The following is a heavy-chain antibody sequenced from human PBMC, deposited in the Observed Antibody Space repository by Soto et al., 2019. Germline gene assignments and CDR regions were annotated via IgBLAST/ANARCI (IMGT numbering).Heavy chain of an antibody. J-gene: IGHJ4*02. V-gene: IGHV3-23*01. CDR2: ISGSGATT. CDR1: GFIFSNYA. D-gene: IGHD3-9*01. Sequence: GGSLRLSCAASGFIFSNYAMSWVRQAPGRGLEWVSAISGSGATTYYPDSVKGRFTISRDNSKNTLYLQMNNLRADDTAVYYCTKGGIPRRYDIPKVDFDYWGQGSLVTVSS. CDR3: TKGGIPRRYDIPKVDFDY.